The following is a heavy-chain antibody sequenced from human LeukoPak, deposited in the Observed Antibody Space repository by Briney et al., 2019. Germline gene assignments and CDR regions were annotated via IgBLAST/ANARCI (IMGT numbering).Heavy chain of an antibody. D-gene: IGHD3-10*01. V-gene: IGHV4-4*02. Sequence: PSETLSLTCDVSGGSISSGYWWSWVRQSPGKGLEWIAEIHHSGSANYNPSLKSRVTISVDKSKNQFSVMLTPVTAADTAVYYCARAEIDHYYFDYLGQGILVTVSS. CDR1: GGSISSGYW. J-gene: IGHJ4*02. CDR3: ARAEIDHYYFDY. CDR2: IHHSGSA.